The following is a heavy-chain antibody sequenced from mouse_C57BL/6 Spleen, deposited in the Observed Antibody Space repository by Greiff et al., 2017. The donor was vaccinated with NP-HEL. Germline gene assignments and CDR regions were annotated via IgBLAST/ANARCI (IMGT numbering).Heavy chain of an antibody. J-gene: IGHJ2*01. CDR1: GYSITSGYY. V-gene: IGHV3-6*01. D-gene: IGHD1-1*01. CDR3: AREGYGSSYGNY. CDR2: ISYDGSN. Sequence: VQLKESGPGLVKPSQSLSLTCSVTGYSITSGYYWNWIRQFPGNKLEWMGYISYDGSNNYNPSLKNRISITRDTSKNQFFLKLNSVTTEDTATYYCAREGYGSSYGNYWGQGTTLTVSS.